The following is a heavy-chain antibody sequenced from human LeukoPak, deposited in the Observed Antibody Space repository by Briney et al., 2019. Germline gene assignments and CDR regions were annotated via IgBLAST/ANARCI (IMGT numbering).Heavy chain of an antibody. J-gene: IGHJ6*04. Sequence: SGGSLSLSCAASGFTFCDYYMSWIRQAPGKGLEWISYISSSGSTIYYAGSVKGRFTISRDNAKNSLYLQMNSLRAEDTAVYYCAELGISMIGGVWGKGTTVTISS. CDR1: GFTFCDYY. CDR2: ISSSGSTI. D-gene: IGHD3-10*02. CDR3: AELGISMIGGV. V-gene: IGHV3-11*04.